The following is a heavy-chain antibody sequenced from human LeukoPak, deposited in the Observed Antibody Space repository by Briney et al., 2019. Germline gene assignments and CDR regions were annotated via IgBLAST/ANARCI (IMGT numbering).Heavy chain of an antibody. D-gene: IGHD6-19*01. CDR2: INHSGST. V-gene: IGHV4-34*01. CDR3: AKGHRYSSGWYWSHWFDP. Sequence: SETLSLTCAVYGGSFSDYYWTWIRQPPGKGLEWIGEINHSGSTNYNPSLKSRVTISVDTSKKQFFLRPSSVTAADTAVYYCAKGHRYSSGWYWSHWFDPWGQGTLVTVSS. CDR1: GGSFSDYY. J-gene: IGHJ5*02.